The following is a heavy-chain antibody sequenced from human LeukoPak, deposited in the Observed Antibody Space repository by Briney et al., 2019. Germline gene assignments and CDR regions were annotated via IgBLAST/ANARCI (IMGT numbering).Heavy chain of an antibody. D-gene: IGHD3-22*01. V-gene: IGHV4-39*07. J-gene: IGHJ4*02. CDR1: GGSISSSSYY. CDR3: ARGAWGSSGYLPPPPLRYYFDY. CDR2: INHSGST. Sequence: SETLSLTCTVSGGSISSSSYYWSWIRQPPGKGLEWIGEINHSGSTNYNPSLKSRVTISVDTSKNQFSLKLSSVTAADTAVYYCARGAWGSSGYLPPPPLRYYFDYWGQGTLVTVSS.